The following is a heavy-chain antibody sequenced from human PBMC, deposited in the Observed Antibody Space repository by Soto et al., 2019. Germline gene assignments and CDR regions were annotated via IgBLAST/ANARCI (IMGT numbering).Heavy chain of an antibody. J-gene: IGHJ4*02. V-gene: IGHV3-15*01. CDR1: GFTFSNTW. CDR2: IKSKSDEGTS. D-gene: IGHD3-3*01. CDR3: TTYRRYDRFY. Sequence: VRLVESGGGSVKPGGSLRLSCAASGFTFSNTWMTWVRQAPGKGLEWVGRIKSKSDEGTSDYADPVKGRFIISRDDSENKIFLQMNSLKTEDTAVYYCTTYRRYDRFYWGQGVLVTVSS.